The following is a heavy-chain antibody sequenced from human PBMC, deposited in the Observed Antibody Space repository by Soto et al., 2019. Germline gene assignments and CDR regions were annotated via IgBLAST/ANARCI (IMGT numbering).Heavy chain of an antibody. Sequence: ASVKVSCKASGYLFTAYSMLWARQATGQGRERIGVVNPSGGSTNYAQNFQGRDTMTRYTSTSTVYMELSSLRSDDTAISYRAREEKCSDGTFYSEYFQRWGQGTLVTASS. D-gene: IGHD2-15*01. CDR2: VNPSGGST. V-gene: IGHV1-46*01. J-gene: IGHJ1*01. CDR1: GYLFTAYS. CDR3: AREEKCSDGTFYSEYFQR.